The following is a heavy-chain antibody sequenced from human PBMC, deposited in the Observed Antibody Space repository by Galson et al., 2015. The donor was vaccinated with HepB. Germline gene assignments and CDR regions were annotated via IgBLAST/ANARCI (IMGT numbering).Heavy chain of an antibody. CDR2: INGDGSKK. Sequence: SLRLSCAASGFSFSTSWMNWVRQAPGKGLEWVASINGDGSKKFHVDSVRGRFTISRDNAKNSLSLQMNSLRAEDTAVYYCARDYAYSAFDYWSQGTLVSVSS. CDR3: ARDYAYSAFDY. V-gene: IGHV3-7*03. D-gene: IGHD3-16*01. J-gene: IGHJ4*02. CDR1: GFSFSTSW.